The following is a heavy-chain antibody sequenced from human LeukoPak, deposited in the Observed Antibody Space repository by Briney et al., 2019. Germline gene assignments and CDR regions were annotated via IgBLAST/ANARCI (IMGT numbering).Heavy chain of an antibody. CDR2: FYSGGST. CDR1: GFTVSNNY. V-gene: IGHV3-53*01. CDR3: ARINCSGGTCYDYFDD. D-gene: IGHD2-15*01. Sequence: GGSLRLSCAASGFTVSNNYMSWVRQAPGKGLEWVSVFYSGGSTYYADSVKGRFTISRDNSKNTVFLQMNSLSAEDTAVYYCARINCSGGTCYDYFDDWGQGTLVTVSS. J-gene: IGHJ4*02.